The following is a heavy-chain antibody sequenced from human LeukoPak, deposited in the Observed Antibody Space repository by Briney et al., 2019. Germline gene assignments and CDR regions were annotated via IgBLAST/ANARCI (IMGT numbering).Heavy chain of an antibody. CDR2: IIPIFGTA. D-gene: IGHD4-17*01. V-gene: IGHV1-69*13. CDR1: GGTFSSYA. CDR3: ASGSRGQIDLGDTVTSLWDV. Sequence: ASVKVSCKASGGTFSSYAISWVRQAPGQGLEWMGGIIPIFGTANYAQKFQGRVTITADESTSTAYMELSSLRSEDTVVYYCASGSRGQIDLGDTVTSLWDVWGKGTTVTISS. J-gene: IGHJ6*04.